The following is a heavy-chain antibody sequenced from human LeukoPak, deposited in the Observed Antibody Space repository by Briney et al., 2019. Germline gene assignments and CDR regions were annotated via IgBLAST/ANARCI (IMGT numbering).Heavy chain of an antibody. J-gene: IGHJ4*02. CDR2: VSLDGANK. CDR3: AKDYYSGSGTPRGYFFDH. CDR1: GFSFSDYA. V-gene: IGHV3-33*05. D-gene: IGHD3-10*01. Sequence: GGSLRLSCAASGFSFSDYAMHWVRQAPGKGLEWVAIVSLDGANKYYADSVKGRFTVSRGNSENTLYLQMNSLRAEDTAIYYCAKDYYSGSGTPRGYFFDHWGQGSLVAVSS.